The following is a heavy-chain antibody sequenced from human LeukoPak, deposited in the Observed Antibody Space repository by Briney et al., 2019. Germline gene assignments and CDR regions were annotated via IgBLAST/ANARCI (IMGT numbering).Heavy chain of an antibody. CDR3: ARQLYDYVWGSYRYYYGMEV. D-gene: IGHD3-16*02. CDR1: GFTFSSYA. J-gene: IGHJ6*02. CDR2: ISYDGSNK. V-gene: IGHV3-30-3*01. Sequence: GGSLRLSCAASGFTFSSYAMHWVRQAPGKGLEWVAVISYDGSNKYYADSVKGRFTISRDNSKNTLYLQMNSLRAEDTAVYYCARQLYDYVWGSYRYYYGMEVWGQGTTVTVSS.